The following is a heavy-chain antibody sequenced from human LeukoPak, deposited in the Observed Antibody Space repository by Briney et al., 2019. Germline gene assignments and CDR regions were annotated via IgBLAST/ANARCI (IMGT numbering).Heavy chain of an antibody. V-gene: IGHV3-9*01. CDR3: AKDGTYYYDSSGYWGYFDY. Sequence: PGGSLRLSCAASGFTFGDYAMHWVRQAPGKGLEWVSGISWNSGSIGYADSVKGRFTISGDNAKNSLYLQMNSLRAEDTALYYCAKDGTYYYDSSGYWGYFDYWGQGTLVTVSS. CDR1: GFTFGDYA. J-gene: IGHJ4*02. D-gene: IGHD3-22*01. CDR2: ISWNSGSI.